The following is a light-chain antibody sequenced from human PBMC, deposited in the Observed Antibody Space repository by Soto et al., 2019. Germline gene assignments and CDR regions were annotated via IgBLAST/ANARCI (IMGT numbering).Light chain of an antibody. Sequence: QPVLTQPPSVSGAPGQRVTISCTGNSSNIGAVYDVHWYQQLPGTAPKLLIYINNNRPSGVPDRFSGSRSGTSASLAITGLQAEDEADYYCQSYDISLSAYVFGTGTKVTVL. J-gene: IGLJ1*01. CDR1: SSNIGAVYD. V-gene: IGLV1-40*01. CDR2: INN. CDR3: QSYDISLSAYV.